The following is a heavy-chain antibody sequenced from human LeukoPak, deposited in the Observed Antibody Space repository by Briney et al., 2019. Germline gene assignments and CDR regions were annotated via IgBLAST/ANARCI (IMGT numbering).Heavy chain of an antibody. J-gene: IGHJ5*02. Sequence: SVKVSCKASGGTFSSYAISWVRQAPGQGLEWMGGIIPIFGTANYAQKFQGRVTITADDSTSTAYMELSSLRSEDTAVYYCARAPLRGNNWFDPWGQGTLVTVSS. V-gene: IGHV1-69*13. D-gene: IGHD3-10*01. CDR2: IIPIFGTA. CDR1: GGTFSSYA. CDR3: ARAPLRGNNWFDP.